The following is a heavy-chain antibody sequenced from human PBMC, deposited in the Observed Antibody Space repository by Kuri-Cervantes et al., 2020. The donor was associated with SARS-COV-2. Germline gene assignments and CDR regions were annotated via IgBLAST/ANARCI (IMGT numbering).Heavy chain of an antibody. CDR2: IYYSGST. CDR1: GDSIRDYY. V-gene: IGHV4-59*12. D-gene: IGHD4-11*01. Sequence: SETLSLTCNVSGDSIRDYYWSWIRQPPGKGLEWIGYIYYSGSTNYNPSLKSRVTISVDTSKNQFSLKLSSVTAADTAVYYCARTASTVTTNPYRYYFDYWGQGTLVTVSS. J-gene: IGHJ4*02. CDR3: ARTASTVTTNPYRYYFDY.